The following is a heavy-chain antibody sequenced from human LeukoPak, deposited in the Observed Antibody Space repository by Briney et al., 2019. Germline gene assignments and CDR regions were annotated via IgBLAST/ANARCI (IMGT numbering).Heavy chain of an antibody. CDR3: ARAPKTTVTGDWFDP. V-gene: IGHV1-3*01. J-gene: IGHJ5*02. Sequence: ASVKVSCKASGYSFTSFAMHWVRQAPGQRLEWMGWINAGNGNTKYSQNFQGRVTITRDTSASTAYMELSSLRSEDTAVYYCARAPKTTVTGDWFDPWGQGTLVTVSS. D-gene: IGHD4-17*01. CDR2: INAGNGNT. CDR1: GYSFTSFA.